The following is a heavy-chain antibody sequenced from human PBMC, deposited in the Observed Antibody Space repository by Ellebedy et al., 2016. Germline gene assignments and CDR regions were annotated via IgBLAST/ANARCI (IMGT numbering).Heavy chain of an antibody. D-gene: IGHD3-9*01. CDR3: ARDGRPGNFDWLLDRDYYYYGMDV. J-gene: IGHJ6*02. CDR2: INHSGST. V-gene: IGHV4-34*01. CDR1: GGSFSGYY. Sequence: SETLSLXXAVYGGSFSGYYWSWIRQPPGKGLEWIGEINHSGSTNYNPSLKSRVTISVDTSKNQFSLKLSSVTAADTAVYYCARDGRPGNFDWLLDRDYYYYGMDVWGQGTTVTVSS.